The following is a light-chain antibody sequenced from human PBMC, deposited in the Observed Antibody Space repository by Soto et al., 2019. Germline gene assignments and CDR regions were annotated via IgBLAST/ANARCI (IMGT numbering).Light chain of an antibody. V-gene: IGKV3-15*01. CDR2: GAS. Sequence: EIVMTQSPAMLSVSPGERATLSCRASQNVNNRLACYQQKAGQPPRLLIYGASTRATGIPARFSGSGSGTEFTLTISSLQSEDFAVYYCQHFNSWPLLFGQGTKVEIK. CDR3: QHFNSWPLL. J-gene: IGKJ1*01. CDR1: QNVNNR.